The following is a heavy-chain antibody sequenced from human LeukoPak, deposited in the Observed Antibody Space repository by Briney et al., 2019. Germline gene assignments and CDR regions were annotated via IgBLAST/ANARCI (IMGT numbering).Heavy chain of an antibody. Sequence: SETLSLTCTVSGGSIRSYYWSWIRQPPGKGLEWIGYMYYTGTTNYNPSLKSRVTISVDTSKNQFSLKLSSVTAADTAVYYCARESSGYAGFDYWGQGTLVTVSS. CDR1: GGSIRSYY. V-gene: IGHV4-59*12. J-gene: IGHJ4*02. CDR2: MYYTGTT. D-gene: IGHD3-22*01. CDR3: ARESSGYAGFDY.